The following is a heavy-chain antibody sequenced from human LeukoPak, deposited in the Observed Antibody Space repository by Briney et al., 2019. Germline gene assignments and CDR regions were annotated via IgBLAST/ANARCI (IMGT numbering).Heavy chain of an antibody. CDR3: ATDSFTDIVVVPAAIRVGAFDI. V-gene: IGHV1-8*01. Sequence: ASVKVSCKASGYTFTSYDINWVRQATGQGLEWMGWMNPNSGNTGYAQKFQGRVTMTRNTSISTAYMELSSLRSEDTAVYYCATDSFTDIVVVPAAIRVGAFDIWGQGTMVTVSS. D-gene: IGHD2-2*02. CDR2: MNPNSGNT. CDR1: GYTFTSYD. J-gene: IGHJ3*02.